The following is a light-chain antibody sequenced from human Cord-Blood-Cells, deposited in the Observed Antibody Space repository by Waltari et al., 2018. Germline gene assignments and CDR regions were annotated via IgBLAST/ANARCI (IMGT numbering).Light chain of an antibody. J-gene: IGKJ1*01. CDR1: QSVSSN. Sequence: EIVMTQYPATLSVSPGERATLSCRASQSVSSNLAWYQQKHGQAPRLLIYGASTRATGIPARFSGSGSGTEFTLTISSLQSEDFAVYYCQQYNNWPRTFGQGTKVEIK. V-gene: IGKV3-15*01. CDR2: GAS. CDR3: QQYNNWPRT.